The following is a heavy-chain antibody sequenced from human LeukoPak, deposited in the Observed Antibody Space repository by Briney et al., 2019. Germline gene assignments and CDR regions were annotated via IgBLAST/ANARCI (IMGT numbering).Heavy chain of an antibody. CDR1: GFTFSSAW. Sequence: QPGGSLRLSCAASGFTFSSAWMTWVRQAPGKGLEWVAGIKEDGSETYYVDFVKGRFTVSRDNAKNSLYLQMNSLRVEDTAVYYCARDSGRFRLDYWGQGILVTISS. J-gene: IGHJ4*02. CDR3: ARDSGRFRLDY. D-gene: IGHD6-19*01. V-gene: IGHV3-7*01. CDR2: IKEDGSET.